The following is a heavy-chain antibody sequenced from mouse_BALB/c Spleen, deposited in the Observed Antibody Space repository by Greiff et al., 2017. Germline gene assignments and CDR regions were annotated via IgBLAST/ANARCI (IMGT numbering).Heavy chain of an antibody. J-gene: IGHJ2*01. CDR2: IYPGDGDT. D-gene: IGHD3-1*01. Sequence: QVQLQQSGAELARPGASVKLSCKASGYTFTSYWMQWVKQRPGQGLEWIGAIYPGDGDTRYTQKFKGKATLTADKSSSTAYMQLSSLASEDSAVYYCARSSSHFDYWGQGTTLTVSS. CDR1: GYTFTSYW. V-gene: IGHV1-87*01. CDR3: ARSSSHFDY.